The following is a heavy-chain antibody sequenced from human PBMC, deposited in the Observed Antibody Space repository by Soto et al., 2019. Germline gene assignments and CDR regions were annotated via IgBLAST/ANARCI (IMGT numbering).Heavy chain of an antibody. D-gene: IGHD1-1*01. CDR2: IIPIFGTA. CDR1: GGTFSSYA. Sequence: QVQLVQSGAEVKKPGSSVKVSCQASGGTFSSYAISWVRQAPGQGLEWMGGIIPIFGTANYAQKFQGRVTITADESTSTAYMELSSLRSEDTAVYYCATSPELERPDYYYYGMDVWGKGTTVNVS. J-gene: IGHJ6*04. V-gene: IGHV1-69*12. CDR3: ATSPELERPDYYYYGMDV.